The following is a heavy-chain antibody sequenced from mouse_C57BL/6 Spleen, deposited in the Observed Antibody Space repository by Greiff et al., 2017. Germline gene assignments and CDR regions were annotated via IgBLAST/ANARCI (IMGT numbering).Heavy chain of an antibody. Sequence: QVQLQQSGAELVKPGASVKISCKASGYAFSSYWMNWVKQRPGKGLEWIGQVYPGDGDTNYNGKFKGKATLTADKSSSTAYMQHSSLTSEDSAVYFCAREGSSGYGWFAYWGQGTLVTVSA. CDR3: AREGSSGYGWFAY. D-gene: IGHD3-2*02. J-gene: IGHJ3*01. CDR1: GYAFSSYW. V-gene: IGHV1-80*01. CDR2: VYPGDGDT.